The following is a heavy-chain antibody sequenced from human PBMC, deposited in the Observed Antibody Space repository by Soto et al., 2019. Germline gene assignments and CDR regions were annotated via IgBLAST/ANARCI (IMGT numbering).Heavy chain of an antibody. J-gene: IGHJ6*02. Sequence: QLQLQESGPGLVKPSETLSLTCTVSGGSVSSNSYSWGWIRQSPGKGLEWIGTIYSSENTYYNPSLLSRVTISVDTSKNEFSLRLSSVTAEDTAVYYCARLNGYCVSTNCHGYYGMDVWGQGTTVTVSS. V-gene: IGHV4-39*01. CDR1: GGSVSSNSYS. CDR3: ARLNGYCVSTNCHGYYGMDV. CDR2: IYSSENT. D-gene: IGHD2-2*03.